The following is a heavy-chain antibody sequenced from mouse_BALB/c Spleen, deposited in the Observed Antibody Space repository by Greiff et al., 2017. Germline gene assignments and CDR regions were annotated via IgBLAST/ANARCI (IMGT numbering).Heavy chain of an antibody. CDR2: IWAGGST. D-gene: IGHD2-1*01. CDR1: GFSLTSYG. J-gene: IGHJ4*01. CDR3: ARGYYGNYYAMDY. Sequence: VMLVESGPGLVAPSQSLSITCTVSGFSLTSYGVHWVRQPPGKGLEWLGVIWAGGSTNYNSALMSRLSISKDNSKSQVFLKMNSLQTDDTAMYYCARGYYGNYYAMDYWGQGTSVTVSS. V-gene: IGHV2-9*02.